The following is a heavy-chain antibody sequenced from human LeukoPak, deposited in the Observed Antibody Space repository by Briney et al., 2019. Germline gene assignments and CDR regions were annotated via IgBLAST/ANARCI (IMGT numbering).Heavy chain of an antibody. J-gene: IGHJ4*02. D-gene: IGHD3-3*01. CDR3: ARSYYDFWSGYSFSY. Sequence: ASVKVSCKASGYTFINYDINWVRQASGQGLEWMGWMKINSGNTGYAQKFQGRVTMTRNTSISTAYMELSSLRSEDTAVYYCARSYYDFWSGYSFSYWGQGTLVTVSS. CDR2: MKINSGNT. V-gene: IGHV1-8*01. CDR1: GYTFINYD.